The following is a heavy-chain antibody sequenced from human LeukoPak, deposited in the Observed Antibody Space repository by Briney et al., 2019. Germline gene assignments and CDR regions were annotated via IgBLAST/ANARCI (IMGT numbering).Heavy chain of an antibody. CDR3: ARSHNSSGYSPDAFDI. J-gene: IGHJ3*02. CDR1: RITFSSYW. CDR2: INSDGSST. Sequence: PGGSLRLSCAASRITFSSYWMHWVRQAPGKGLVWVSRINSDGSSTSYADSVRGRFTISRDNAKNTLYLQMNSLRAEDTAVYFCARSHNSSGYSPDAFDIWGQGILVTVSS. V-gene: IGHV3-74*01. D-gene: IGHD3-22*01.